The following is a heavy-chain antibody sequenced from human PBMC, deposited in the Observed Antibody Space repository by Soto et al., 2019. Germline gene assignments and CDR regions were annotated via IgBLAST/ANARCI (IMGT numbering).Heavy chain of an antibody. CDR3: ARSRDGYNFVGDC. CDR2: INIDGSST. V-gene: IGHV3-74*01. Sequence: EVQLVESGGGLVQPGGSLRLSCAASGFTLSSYWMHWVRQAPGKGLVWVSRINIDGSSTSYADSVKGRFTISRDNAKNTLYLQVNSLRAEDTAVYYCARSRDGYNFVGDCWGQGTLVTVYS. D-gene: IGHD5-12*01. CDR1: GFTLSSYW. J-gene: IGHJ4*02.